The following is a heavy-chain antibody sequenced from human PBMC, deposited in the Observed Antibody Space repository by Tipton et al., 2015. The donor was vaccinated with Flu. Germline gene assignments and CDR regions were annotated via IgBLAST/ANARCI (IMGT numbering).Heavy chain of an antibody. Sequence: SLRLSCIASGFTFSSYEMNWVRQAPGKGLEWVSDIGGSGDNTHYADSVKGRFTISRDNSKNTLYLQMNSLRDEDTAIYYCAKDFNWGSTWGQGTLVTVSS. J-gene: IGHJ4*02. V-gene: IGHV3-23*01. D-gene: IGHD7-27*01. CDR3: AKDFNWGST. CDR1: GFTFSSYE. CDR2: IGGSGDNT.